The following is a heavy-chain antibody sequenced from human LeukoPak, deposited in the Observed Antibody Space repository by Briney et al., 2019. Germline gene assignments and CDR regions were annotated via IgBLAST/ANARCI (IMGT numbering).Heavy chain of an antibody. J-gene: IGHJ5*02. V-gene: IGHV4-4*07. CDR1: GGSLSSYY. Sequence: SETLSLTCTVSGGSLSSYYWNWIRQPAGKGLEWIGRIYTSGSTNYNPSLKSRVTISVDTSKNQFSLKLSSVTAADTAVYYCARDSDYYDSSGYYRNWFDPWGQGTLVTVSS. CDR2: IYTSGST. CDR3: ARDSDYYDSSGYYRNWFDP. D-gene: IGHD3-22*01.